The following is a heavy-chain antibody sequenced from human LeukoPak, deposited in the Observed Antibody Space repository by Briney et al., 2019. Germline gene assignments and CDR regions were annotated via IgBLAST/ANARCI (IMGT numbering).Heavy chain of an antibody. CDR1: GYTFTNYG. Sequence: ASVKVSCTASGYTFTNYGISWVRQAPGQGLEWMGWISAYNGNTNYAQKLQGRVTMTTDTSTSTAYMELRSLRSDDTAVYYCARGDSSGYSSNWFDPWGQGTLVTVSS. CDR2: ISAYNGNT. J-gene: IGHJ5*02. D-gene: IGHD3-22*01. V-gene: IGHV1-18*01. CDR3: ARGDSSGYSSNWFDP.